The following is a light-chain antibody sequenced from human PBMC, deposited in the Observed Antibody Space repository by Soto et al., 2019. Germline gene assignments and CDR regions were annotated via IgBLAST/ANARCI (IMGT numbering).Light chain of an antibody. CDR1: SSNIGSAYD. Sequence: QSVLTQPPAVSGAPGQRVTISCTGSSSNIGSAYDVNWYQQLPGTAPKLLIYDNNNRPSGVPDRFSGSKSGTSASLAITGLQAEDEADYYCQSYDRSLSSSVFGGGTKLTVL. CDR3: QSYDRSLSSSV. J-gene: IGLJ2*01. CDR2: DNN. V-gene: IGLV1-40*01.